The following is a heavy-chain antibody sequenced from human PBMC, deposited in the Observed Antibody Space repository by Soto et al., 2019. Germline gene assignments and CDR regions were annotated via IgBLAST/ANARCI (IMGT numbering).Heavy chain of an antibody. Sequence: EVQLMESGGGLVQPGGSLRVSCAASGFTFTSYWMSWVRQAPGKGLEWVANIKEDGSAKYYLDSVKGRFTISRDNAKNSLYLQMSSLRAEDTAVYYCAREDFYRFDYWGQGNLVTVS. CDR3: AREDFYRFDY. J-gene: IGHJ4*02. CDR2: IKEDGSAK. V-gene: IGHV3-7*01. CDR1: GFTFTSYW.